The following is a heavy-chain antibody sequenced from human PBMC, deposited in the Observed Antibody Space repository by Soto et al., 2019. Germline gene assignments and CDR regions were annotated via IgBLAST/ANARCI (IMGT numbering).Heavy chain of an antibody. J-gene: IGHJ5*02. CDR2: INPNSGGS. CDR1: GYSLTDYY. D-gene: IGHD1-1*01. V-gene: IGHV1-2*02. Sequence: GASVKVSCKAAGYSLTDYYVQWVRQAPGQGLEWMGWINPNSGGSYFAQKFLGRVTMTRDTSITTAYMELSRLRSDDTAVYYCARALPEIRMMEGGSFDPWGQGTVVTVSS. CDR3: ARALPEIRMMEGGSFDP.